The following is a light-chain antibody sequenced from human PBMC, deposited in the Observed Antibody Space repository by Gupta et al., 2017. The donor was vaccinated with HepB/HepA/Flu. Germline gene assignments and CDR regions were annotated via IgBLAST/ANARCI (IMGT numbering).Light chain of an antibody. CDR2: AAT. J-gene: IGKJ1*01. CDR1: ENILNY. V-gene: IGKV1-39*01. CDR3: QQTYSAPRT. Sequence: EIQLTQSPSSLSASVGDSLTITCRASENILNYLNWYQQKPGKAPKLLIYAATSLQSGVPSGFSGSGSGTDFTLTISSLQSEDFATYYCQQTYSAPRTFGQGTKVEIK.